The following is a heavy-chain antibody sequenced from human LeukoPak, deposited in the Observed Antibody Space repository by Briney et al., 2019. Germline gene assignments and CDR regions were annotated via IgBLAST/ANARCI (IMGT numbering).Heavy chain of an antibody. CDR2: IYYSGST. Sequence: SETLSLTCTVSGGSISSGDYYWSWIRQPPGKGLEWIGYIYYSGSTYYNPSLKSRVTISVYTSKNQFSLKLSSVTAADTAVYYCARESAGLDCSGGSCYSGLAYWGQGTLVTVSS. CDR1: GGSISSGDYY. V-gene: IGHV4-30-4*01. CDR3: ARESAGLDCSGGSCYSGLAY. J-gene: IGHJ4*02. D-gene: IGHD2-15*01.